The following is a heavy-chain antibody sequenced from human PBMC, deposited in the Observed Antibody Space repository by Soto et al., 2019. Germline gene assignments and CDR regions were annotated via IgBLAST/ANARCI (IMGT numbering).Heavy chain of an antibody. CDR3: AKERGDYSNYGIYFDY. J-gene: IGHJ4*02. Sequence: GGSLSLSCAASGFTFSSYAMSWVRQAPGKGLEWVSAISGSGGSTYYADSVKGRFTISRDNSKNTLYLQMNSLRAEDTAVYYCAKERGDYSNYGIYFDYWGQGTLVTVSS. V-gene: IGHV3-23*01. CDR1: GFTFSSYA. CDR2: ISGSGGST. D-gene: IGHD4-4*01.